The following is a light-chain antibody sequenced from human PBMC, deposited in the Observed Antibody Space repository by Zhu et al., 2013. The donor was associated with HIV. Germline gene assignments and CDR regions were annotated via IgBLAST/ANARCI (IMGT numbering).Light chain of an antibody. V-gene: IGKV1-5*01. Sequence: DIQMTQSPSTLAASVGDRVTITCRASQSVTTWLAWYQQKPGKAPKLLIYDASSLEGGVPSRFSGTGSGTEFTLTISSLQPDDFATYYCQQYNTFPYTFGQGTNLEIK. J-gene: IGKJ2*01. CDR1: QSVTTW. CDR3: QQYNTFPYT. CDR2: DAS.